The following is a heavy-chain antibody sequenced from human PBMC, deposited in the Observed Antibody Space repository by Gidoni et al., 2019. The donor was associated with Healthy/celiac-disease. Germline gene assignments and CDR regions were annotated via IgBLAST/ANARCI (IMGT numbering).Heavy chain of an antibody. CDR3: ATTLRYCGGDCYPFY. D-gene: IGHD2-21*02. CDR1: GGTFSSYA. Sequence: QVQLVQSGAAVKKPGSSVKVSCKASGGTFSSYAISWVRQAPGQGLEGMGGTIPTFGTANYAQKCQGRVKITADESTSTAYMELSSLRSEDTAVYYCATTLRYCGGDCYPFYWGQGTLVTVSS. CDR2: TIPTFGTA. V-gene: IGHV1-69*01. J-gene: IGHJ4*02.